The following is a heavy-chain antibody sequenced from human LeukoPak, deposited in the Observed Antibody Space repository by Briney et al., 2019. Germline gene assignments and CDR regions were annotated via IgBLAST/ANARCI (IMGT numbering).Heavy chain of an antibody. J-gene: IGHJ4*02. CDR1: GFTFGNAW. Sequence: GGSLRLSCAASGFTFGNAWMTWVRQAPGKGLEWVSAISGSGGSTYYADSVKGRFTISRDNSKNTLYPQMNSLRAEDTAVYYCAKDRGGSSDYWGQGTLVTVSS. CDR2: ISGSGGST. CDR3: AKDRGGSSDY. D-gene: IGHD2-15*01. V-gene: IGHV3-23*01.